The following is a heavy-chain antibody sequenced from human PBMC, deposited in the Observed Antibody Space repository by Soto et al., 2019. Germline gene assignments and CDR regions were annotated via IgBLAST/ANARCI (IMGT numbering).Heavy chain of an antibody. V-gene: IGHV3-73*01. Sequence: VLLVESGGGLVQPGGSLKLSCAASGFVFKDSSIHWVRQASGKGLEWVGRIRDRAYSYATAYAASVKGRFTISRDDSSNTAYLQMNSLKPEDTAIYYCTSLISAAQDYWGQGTLVTVSS. D-gene: IGHD3-10*01. CDR3: TSLISAAQDY. CDR1: GFVFKDSS. CDR2: IRDRAYSYAT. J-gene: IGHJ4*02.